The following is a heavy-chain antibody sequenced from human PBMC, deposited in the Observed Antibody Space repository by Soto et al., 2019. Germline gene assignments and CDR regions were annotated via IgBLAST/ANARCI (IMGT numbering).Heavy chain of an antibody. CDR3: ARGDVVVPAAMVFRLDP. Sequence: PSETLSLTCTVSGGSLSSYYWSWIRQPPGKGLEWIGYIYYSGSTNYNPSLKSRVTISVDTSKNQFSLKLSSVTAADTAVYYCARGDVVVPAAMVFRLDPWGQGTRVTVSS. D-gene: IGHD2-2*01. CDR2: IYYSGST. J-gene: IGHJ5*02. CDR1: GGSLSSYY. V-gene: IGHV4-59*01.